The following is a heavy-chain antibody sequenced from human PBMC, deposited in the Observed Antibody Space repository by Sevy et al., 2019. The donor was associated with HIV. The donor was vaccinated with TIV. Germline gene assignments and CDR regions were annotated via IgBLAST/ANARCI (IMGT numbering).Heavy chain of an antibody. J-gene: IGHJ4*02. Sequence: SETLSLTCTVSGGSISNYYWSWIRQPPGQGLEWIGYIHYRGTTSYNPSLKSRVTMSVDTSKNQFSLKLSSVTSADTAVYFCARRGSTYYYDSIALDYWGQGTLVTVSS. CDR2: IHYRGTT. CDR3: ARRGSTYYYDSIALDY. D-gene: IGHD3-22*01. V-gene: IGHV4-59*01. CDR1: GGSISNYY.